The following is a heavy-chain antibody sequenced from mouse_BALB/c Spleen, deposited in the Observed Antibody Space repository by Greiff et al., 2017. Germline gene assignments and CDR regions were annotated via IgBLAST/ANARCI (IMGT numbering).Heavy chain of an antibody. J-gene: IGHJ4*01. CDR2: IDPANGNT. CDR1: GFNIKDTY. D-gene: IGHD2-14*01. V-gene: IGHV14-3*02. CDR3: ARDRDYYAMDY. Sequence: EVQLQESGAELVKPGASVKLSCTASGFNIKDTYMHWVKQRPEQGLEWIGRIDPANGNTKYDPKFQGKATITADTSSNTAYLQLSSLTSEDTAVYYCARDRDYYAMDYWGQGTSVTVSS.